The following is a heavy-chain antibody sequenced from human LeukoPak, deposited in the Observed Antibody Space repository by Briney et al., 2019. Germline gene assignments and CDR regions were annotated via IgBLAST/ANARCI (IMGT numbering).Heavy chain of an antibody. J-gene: IGHJ4*02. CDR1: GFTFSSYS. CDR2: ISSSSSYI. V-gene: IGHV3-21*01. D-gene: IGHD6-13*01. Sequence: GGSLRLSCAASGFTFSSYSMNWVRRAPGKGLEWVSSISSSSSYIYYADSVKGRFTISRDNAKNSLYLQMNSLRAEDTAVYYCASASSSWAYYFDYWGQGTLVTVSS. CDR3: ASASSSWAYYFDY.